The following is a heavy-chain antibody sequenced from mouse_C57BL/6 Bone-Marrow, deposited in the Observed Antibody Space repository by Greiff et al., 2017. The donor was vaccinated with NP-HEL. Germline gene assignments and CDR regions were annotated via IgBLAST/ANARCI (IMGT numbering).Heavy chain of an antibody. D-gene: IGHD1-1*01. J-gene: IGHJ3*01. CDR3: ARAGYYGSNFAD. V-gene: IGHV1-81*01. Sequence: QVQLQQSGAELVRPGASVKLSCKASGYTFTSYGIRWVKQRPGQGLEWIGEIYPRSGNTYYNEKFKGKATLTADKSSSTAYMGLRSLTSEDSAYYFGARAGYYGSNFADWGQGTRVTVSA. CDR1: GYTFTSYG. CDR2: IYPRSGNT.